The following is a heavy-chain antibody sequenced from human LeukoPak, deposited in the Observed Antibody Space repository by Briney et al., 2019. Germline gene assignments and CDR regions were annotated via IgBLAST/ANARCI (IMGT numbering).Heavy chain of an antibody. J-gene: IGHJ3*02. V-gene: IGHV4-30-4*08. CDR1: GGSISSSDYY. CDR2: IYYSGST. CDR3: ARVPPWFGGPPGAFDI. Sequence: SQTLSLTCTVSGGSISSSDYYWSWIRQPPGKGLEWIGYIYYSGSTYYNPSLKSRVTISIDSSKKQFSLKLSSVTAADTAVYYCARVPPWFGGPPGAFDIWGQGTMVTVSS. D-gene: IGHD3-10*01.